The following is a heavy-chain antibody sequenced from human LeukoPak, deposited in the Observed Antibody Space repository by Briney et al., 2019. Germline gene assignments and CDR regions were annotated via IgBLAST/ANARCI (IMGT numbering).Heavy chain of an antibody. CDR2: ISRSSNYI. J-gene: IGHJ4*02. V-gene: IGHV3-21*01. D-gene: IGHD5-24*01. Sequence: GGSLRLSCAASGFTFSSYSMNWVRQAPGKGLEWVSSISRSSNYIYYADSVKGRFPISRDNAKNSLYLQINNLRAEDTSVYYCARGENNYGYYYFDYWGQGTLVTVSS. CDR1: GFTFSSYS. CDR3: ARGENNYGYYYFDY.